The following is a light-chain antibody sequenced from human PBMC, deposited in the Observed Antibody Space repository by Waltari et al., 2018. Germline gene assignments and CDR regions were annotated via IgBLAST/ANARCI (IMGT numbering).Light chain of an antibody. CDR3: QQYYSIPLT. Sequence: DIVMTQSADSLAVSLGERATINCKSSQSVLYSSNNKNYLAWYQQKPGQPPKLLIYWASTRESGAPDRFTGSGSGTDFTLTISSLQAEDVAVYYCQQYYSIPLTFGGGTTVEIK. CDR1: QSVLYSSNNKNY. J-gene: IGKJ4*01. CDR2: WAS. V-gene: IGKV4-1*01.